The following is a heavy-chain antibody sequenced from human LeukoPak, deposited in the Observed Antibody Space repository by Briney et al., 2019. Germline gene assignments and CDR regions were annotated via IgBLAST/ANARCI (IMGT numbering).Heavy chain of an antibody. Sequence: SETLSLTCAVYGGAFSGYYWSWIRQPPGKGLEWIGEINHSGSTNYNPSLKSRVTISVDTSKNQFSLKLSSVTAADTAVYYCARSEGLYYYDSSGSYYFDYWGQGTLVTVSS. V-gene: IGHV4-34*01. J-gene: IGHJ4*02. CDR3: ARSEGLYYYDSSGSYYFDY. CDR1: GGAFSGYY. CDR2: INHSGST. D-gene: IGHD3-22*01.